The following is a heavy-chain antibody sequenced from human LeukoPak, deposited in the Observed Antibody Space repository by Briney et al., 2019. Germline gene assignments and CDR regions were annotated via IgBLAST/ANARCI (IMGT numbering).Heavy chain of an antibody. D-gene: IGHD6-13*01. V-gene: IGHV3-11*01. CDR1: GFTFSDYY. J-gene: IGHJ6*02. CDR3: ARVGGSSIAAAGAYYYYGMDV. Sequence: PGGSLRLSCAASGFTFSDYYMSWIRQAPGKGLEWVSYISSSGSTIYYADSVKGRFTISRDNAKNSLYLQMNNLRAEDTAVYYCARVGGSSIAAAGAYYYYGMDVWGQGTTVTVSS. CDR2: ISSSGSTI.